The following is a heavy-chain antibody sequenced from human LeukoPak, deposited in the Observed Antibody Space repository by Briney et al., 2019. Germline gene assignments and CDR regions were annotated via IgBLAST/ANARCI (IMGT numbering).Heavy chain of an antibody. CDR1: GFTFDDYA. CDR3: AKAAGEGPNYYDSSGYYYDFDY. V-gene: IGHV3-9*01. D-gene: IGHD3-22*01. CDR2: ISWNSGSI. Sequence: GGSLRLSCAASGFTFDDYAMHWVRQAPGKGLEWVSGISWNSGSIGYADSVKGRFTISRDNAKNSLYLQMNSLRAEDTALYYCAKAAGEGPNYYDSSGYYYDFDYWGQGTLVTVS. J-gene: IGHJ4*02.